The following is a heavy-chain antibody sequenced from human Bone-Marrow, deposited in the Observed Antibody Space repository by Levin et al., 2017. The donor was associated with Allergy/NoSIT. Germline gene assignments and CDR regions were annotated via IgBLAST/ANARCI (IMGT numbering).Heavy chain of an antibody. CDR1: GFTFSSYG. J-gene: IGHJ4*02. D-gene: IGHD2-15*01. Sequence: LSLTCAASGFTFSSYGMHWVRQAPGKGLEWVAVISYDGSNKYYADSVKGRFTISRDNSKNTLYLQMNSLRAEDTAVYYCAKDRGGTALNIVVVVAADYWGQGTLVTVSS. CDR2: ISYDGSNK. CDR3: AKDRGGTALNIVVVVAADY. V-gene: IGHV3-30*18.